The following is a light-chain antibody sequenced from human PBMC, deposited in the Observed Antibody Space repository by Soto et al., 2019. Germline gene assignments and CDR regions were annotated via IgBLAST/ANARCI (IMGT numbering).Light chain of an antibody. J-gene: IGLJ2*01. Sequence: QSVLTQPPSVSAAPGQKVTISCSGSGSNIGKNYVSWYQQLPGTAPKLLIYDNNKRPSGIPDRFSGSKSGTSATLGITGLQTGDEGDYYCGTRDGSLSAVVFGGGTKLTVL. V-gene: IGLV1-51*01. CDR2: DNN. CDR3: GTRDGSLSAVV. CDR1: GSNIGKNY.